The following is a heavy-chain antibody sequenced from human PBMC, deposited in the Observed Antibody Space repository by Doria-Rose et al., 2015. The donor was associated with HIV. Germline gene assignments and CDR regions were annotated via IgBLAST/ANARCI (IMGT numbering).Heavy chain of an antibody. CDR2: IYYSGTT. Sequence: QVQLQESGPGLVKPSETLSLTCTVSGGSVASGTPYWDWIRQTPGKGLEWIGTIYYSGTTYYNPSLRGRVTISSHTSKNKYPLKLISVTAADTGVYYCAKQAVNWFDPWGQGTLVTVSS. CDR3: AKQAVNWFDP. D-gene: IGHD6-25*01. CDR1: GGSVASGTPY. V-gene: IGHV4-39*01. J-gene: IGHJ5*02.